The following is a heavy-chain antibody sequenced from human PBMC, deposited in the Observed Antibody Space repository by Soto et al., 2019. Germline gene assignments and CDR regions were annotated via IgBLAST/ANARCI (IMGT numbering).Heavy chain of an antibody. Sequence: QVQLVESGGGVVQPGRSLRLSCAASGFTFSSYGMHWVRQAPGKGLEWVAVISYDGSNKYYADSVKGRFTISRDNSKNTLYLQMNSLRAEDTAAYYCAKEGVINAEDYWGQGTLVTVSS. CDR2: ISYDGSNK. D-gene: IGHD3-10*01. V-gene: IGHV3-30*18. J-gene: IGHJ4*02. CDR3: AKEGVINAEDY. CDR1: GFTFSSYG.